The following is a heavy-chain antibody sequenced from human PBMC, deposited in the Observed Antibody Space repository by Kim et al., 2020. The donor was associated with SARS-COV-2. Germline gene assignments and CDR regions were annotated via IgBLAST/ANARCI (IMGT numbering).Heavy chain of an antibody. CDR3: RDSGSSLLYDMDV. D-gene: IGHD6-6*01. Sequence: GGSLRLSCEASGFAARSSYMSWVRQAPGRALEWVSLINSGVGTYYADSVKGRFTISRDNAKNTLYLDMNSLRVEDTAVYYCRDSGSSLLYDMDVWGQGS. CDR1: GFAARSSY. J-gene: IGHJ6*02. V-gene: IGHV3-53*01. CDR2: INSGVGT.